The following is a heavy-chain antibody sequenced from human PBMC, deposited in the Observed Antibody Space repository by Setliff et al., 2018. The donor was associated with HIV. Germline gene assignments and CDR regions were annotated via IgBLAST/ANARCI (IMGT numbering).Heavy chain of an antibody. J-gene: IGHJ4*02. CDR3: ARHLYGGYTGGFDY. V-gene: IGHV4-39*01. CDR2: IYYSGST. Sequence: SETLSLTCTVSGGSISSSSYYWGWISQPPGKGLEWIGSIYYSGSTYYNPSLKSRVTISVDTSKNQFSLKLSSVTAADTAVYYCARHLYGGYTGGFDYWGQGTLVTVSS. D-gene: IGHD5-12*01. CDR1: GGSISSSSYY.